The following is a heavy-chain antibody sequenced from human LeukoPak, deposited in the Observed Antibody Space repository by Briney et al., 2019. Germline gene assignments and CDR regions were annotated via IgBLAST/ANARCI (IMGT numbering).Heavy chain of an antibody. D-gene: IGHD1-20*01. CDR3: ARRRYNWNAIDY. J-gene: IGHJ4*02. CDR2: ISSSGSTI. V-gene: IGHV3-11*01. Sequence: EGSLRLSCAASGFIFSDYYMSWIRQAPGKGLEWVSYISSSGSTIYYADSVKGRFTISRDNAKNSLYLQMNSLRTEDTAVYYCARRRYNWNAIDYWGQGTLVTVSS. CDR1: GFIFSDYY.